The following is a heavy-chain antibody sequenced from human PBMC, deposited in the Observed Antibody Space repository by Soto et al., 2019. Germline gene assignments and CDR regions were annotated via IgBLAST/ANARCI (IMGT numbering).Heavy chain of an antibody. CDR2: ISYDGSNK. V-gene: IGHV3-30*18. D-gene: IGHD3-22*01. J-gene: IGHJ6*02. CDR3: AKDLPMTIVGGYYGMDV. Sequence: GGSLRLSCAASGFTFSNYGMHWVRQAPGKGLEWVAVISYDGSNKYYADSVKGRFTISRDNSKSTLFLQMNSLRPEDTAVYCCAKDLPMTIVGGYYGMDVWGQGTTVTVSS. CDR1: GFTFSNYG.